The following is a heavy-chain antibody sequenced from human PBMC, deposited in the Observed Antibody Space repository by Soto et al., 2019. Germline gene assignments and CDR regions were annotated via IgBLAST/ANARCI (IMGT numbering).Heavy chain of an antibody. J-gene: IGHJ4*02. CDR1: GFSFSSFG. Sequence: QVQLVESGGGVVQPGRSLRLSCAASGFSFSSFGMHWVRQAPGKGLEWVAFNSYDGSNKYYADSVKGRFTISRDSSEKTLYLQINSLRPEDTAVYYCAKALGELSPESYDYWGQVTLVTVSS. V-gene: IGHV3-30*18. CDR2: NSYDGSNK. CDR3: AKALGELSPESYDY. D-gene: IGHD3-16*02.